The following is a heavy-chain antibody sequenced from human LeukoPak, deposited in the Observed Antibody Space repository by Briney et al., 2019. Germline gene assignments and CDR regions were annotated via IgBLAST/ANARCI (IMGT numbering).Heavy chain of an antibody. D-gene: IGHD4-11*01. V-gene: IGHV3-11*01. CDR3: ARPVSPNYVYYMDV. J-gene: IGHJ6*03. CDR2: ISGSGTNQ. CDR1: GFTFSSFY. Sequence: GGSLRLSCAASGFTFSSFYMSWFRQAPGKGLEWLSYISGSGTNQHYADSVRGRFTISRDNAENSLSLQMDRLRAEDTAVYYCARPVSPNYVYYMDVWGKGTTVTVSS.